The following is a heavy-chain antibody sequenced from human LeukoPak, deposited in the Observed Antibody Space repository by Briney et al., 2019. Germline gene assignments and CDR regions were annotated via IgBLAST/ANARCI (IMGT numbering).Heavy chain of an antibody. J-gene: IGHJ4*02. D-gene: IGHD5-12*01. CDR1: GYTFTTKW. CDR2: IYPGDSDT. CDR3: ARDGAYSAYDFSY. Sequence: GESLKISCKGSGYTFTTKWIAWVRQMSGKGLEWMGIIYPGDSDTRYSPSFQGQVTVSVDKSINTAYLQWSSLRASDTAVYYCARDGAYSAYDFSYWGQGTLVTVS. V-gene: IGHV5-51*01.